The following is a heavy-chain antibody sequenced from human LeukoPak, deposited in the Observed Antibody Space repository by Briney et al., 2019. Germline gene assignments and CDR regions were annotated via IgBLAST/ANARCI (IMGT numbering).Heavy chain of an antibody. V-gene: IGHV3-21*01. J-gene: IGHJ6*02. CDR3: ARGDDDVWSGYYLYYYYYGMDV. Sequence: GGSLRLSCAASGFTFSSSSMNWVRQAPGKGLEWVSSISSSSSYIYYADSVKGRFTISRDNAKNSLYLQMNSLRAEDTAVYYCARGDDDVWSGYYLYYYYYGMDVWGQGTTVTVSS. CDR1: GFTFSSSS. D-gene: IGHD3-3*01. CDR2: ISSSSSYI.